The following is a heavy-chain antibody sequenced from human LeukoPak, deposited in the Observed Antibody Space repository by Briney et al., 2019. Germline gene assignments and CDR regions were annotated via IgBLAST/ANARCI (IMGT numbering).Heavy chain of an antibody. CDR2: INPNSVGT. V-gene: IGHV1-2*02. CDR3: ARIVGATHFDY. D-gene: IGHD1-26*01. CDR1: GGTFSSYA. Sequence: ASVKVSCKASGGTFSSYAISWVRQAPGQGLEWMGWINPNSVGTKYAQKFQGRVTMTRDTSLSTAYMELNRLRSDDTAVYSCARIVGATHFDYWGQGTLVTVSS. J-gene: IGHJ4*02.